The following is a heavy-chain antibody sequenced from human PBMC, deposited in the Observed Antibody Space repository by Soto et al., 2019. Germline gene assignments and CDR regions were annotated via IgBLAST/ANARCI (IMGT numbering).Heavy chain of an antibody. Sequence: EVQLVESGGGLVQPGGSLRLSCAASGFTFSSYWMHWVRQAPGKGLVWVSRINSDGSSTSYADSVKGRFTISRDNAKNTLYLQMNSLRAEDTAVYYCARGSSGWLLGYYYSMDVWGQGTTVTVSS. J-gene: IGHJ6*02. D-gene: IGHD6-19*01. V-gene: IGHV3-74*01. CDR3: ARGSSGWLLGYYYSMDV. CDR1: GFTFSSYW. CDR2: INSDGSST.